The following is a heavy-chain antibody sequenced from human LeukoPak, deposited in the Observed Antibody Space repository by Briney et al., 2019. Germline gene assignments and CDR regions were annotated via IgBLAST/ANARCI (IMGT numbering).Heavy chain of an antibody. D-gene: IGHD3-10*01. J-gene: IGHJ5*02. CDR3: ARLPRGSGSPPFDP. CDR2: SGST. CDR1: GYSISSGYY. V-gene: IGHV4-38-2*02. Sequence: PSETLSLTCTVSGYSISSGYYWGWIRQPPGKGLEWIGSGSTYYNPSLKSRVTISVDTSKNQFSLKLSSVTAADTAVYYCARLPRGSGSPPFDPWGQGTLVTVSS.